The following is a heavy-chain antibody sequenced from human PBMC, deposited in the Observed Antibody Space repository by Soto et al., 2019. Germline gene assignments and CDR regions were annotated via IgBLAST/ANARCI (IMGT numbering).Heavy chain of an antibody. CDR3: ARDDEYDANGLDY. CDR2: IVHHGGTK. V-gene: IGHV3-33*01. D-gene: IGHD1-1*01. Sequence: QVQLVESGGGVVQPGTSLRLSCAASGFLFSRFGMHWVRQAPGKGLEWVAVIVHHGGTKDYADPVRGRFSISRDNSRNTLFLEMSSLRVEDTAIYYCARDDEYDANGLDYWGQGTLVTVSS. CDR1: GFLFSRFG. J-gene: IGHJ4*02.